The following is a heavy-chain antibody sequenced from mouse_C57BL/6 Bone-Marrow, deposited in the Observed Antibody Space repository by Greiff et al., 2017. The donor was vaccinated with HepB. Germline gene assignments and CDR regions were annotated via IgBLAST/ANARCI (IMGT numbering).Heavy chain of an antibody. CDR1: GFTFSSYG. J-gene: IGHJ4*01. CDR3: ARRDGYFYAMDY. D-gene: IGHD2-3*01. Sequence: EVKLVESGGDLVKPGGSLKLSCAASGFTFSSYGMSWVRQTPDKRLEWVATISSGGSYTYYPDSVKGRFTISRYNAKNTLYLQMSSLKSEDTAMYYCARRDGYFYAMDYWGQGTSVTVSS. CDR2: ISSGGSYT. V-gene: IGHV5-6*02.